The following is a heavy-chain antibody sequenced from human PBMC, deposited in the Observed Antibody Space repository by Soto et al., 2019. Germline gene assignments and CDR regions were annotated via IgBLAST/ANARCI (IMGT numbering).Heavy chain of an antibody. D-gene: IGHD7-27*01. J-gene: IGHJ3*02. CDR3: ARDSNANAFGI. CDR2: INQSGST. V-gene: IGHV4-34*01. Sequence: SETLSLTCAVYGASLSGFDWSGVRQPPGKGLEWIGEINQSGSTNYDPSLKSRVTISMDTSKNQFSLRLSSVPATDTAISDCARDSNANAFGIWGRGGMVTVSS. CDR1: GASLSGFD.